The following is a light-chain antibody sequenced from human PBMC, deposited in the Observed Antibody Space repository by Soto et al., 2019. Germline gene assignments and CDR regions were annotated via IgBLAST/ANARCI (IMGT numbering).Light chain of an antibody. CDR3: SSYTSSSRSV. Sequence: QSALTQPASVSGSPGQSITISCTGTSSDVSGYNYVSWYQQHPGKAPKLMIYEVSNRPSGVSNRFSGSKSGNTASLTISGLQAEDEADYYCSSYTSSSRSVFGTGTKLTVL. V-gene: IGLV2-14*01. J-gene: IGLJ1*01. CDR1: SSDVSGYNY. CDR2: EVS.